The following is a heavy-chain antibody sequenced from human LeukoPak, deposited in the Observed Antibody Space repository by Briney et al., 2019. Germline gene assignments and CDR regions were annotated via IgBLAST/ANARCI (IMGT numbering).Heavy chain of an antibody. Sequence: GGSLRLSCAASGFTFSSYGMHWVRQAPGKGLEWVAFIWYDGSNKYYADSVKGRFTISRDNSKNTLYLQMNSLRAEDTAVYYCAKDRTELDYWGQGTLVTVSS. V-gene: IGHV3-30*02. J-gene: IGHJ4*02. CDR2: IWYDGSNK. D-gene: IGHD2-8*02. CDR1: GFTFSSYG. CDR3: AKDRTELDY.